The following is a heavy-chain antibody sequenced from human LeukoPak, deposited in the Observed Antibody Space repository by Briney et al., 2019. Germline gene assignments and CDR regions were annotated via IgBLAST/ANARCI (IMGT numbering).Heavy chain of an antibody. J-gene: IGHJ4*02. Sequence: GGSLRPSCAASGFTFSDHYIDWVRQAPGKGLEWVARSRNKTKSYTTDYAASVKGRFTISRDGSQNSLFLQMNSLKIEDTAMYYCARAVPHDYWGQGTLVTVSS. CDR3: ARAVPHDY. CDR2: SRNKTKSYTT. CDR1: GFTFSDHY. V-gene: IGHV3-72*01. D-gene: IGHD6-19*01.